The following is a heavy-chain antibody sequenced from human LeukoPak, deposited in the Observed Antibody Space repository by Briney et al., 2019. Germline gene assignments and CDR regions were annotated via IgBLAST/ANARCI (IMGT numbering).Heavy chain of an antibody. D-gene: IGHD3-10*01. J-gene: IGHJ6*03. CDR1: GFTFSSYW. CDR3: ARDLGVRGVIAYYYYMDV. CDR2: IKQDGSEK. Sequence: GGSLRLSCAASGFTFSSYWMSWVRQAPGKGLEWVANIKQDGSEKYYVDSVKGRFTISRDNAKNSLYLQMNSLRAEDTAVYYCARDLGVRGVIAYYYYMDVWGKGTTVTTSS. V-gene: IGHV3-7*01.